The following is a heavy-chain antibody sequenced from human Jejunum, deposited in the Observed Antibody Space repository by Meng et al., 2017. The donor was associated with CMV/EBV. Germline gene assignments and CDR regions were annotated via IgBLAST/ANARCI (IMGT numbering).Heavy chain of an antibody. CDR1: FRKYY. D-gene: IGHD2-15*01. Sequence: FRKYYVAWIRKAPGKGLEWVSYISGGAHALYYVDSVKGRFTISRDNARNTLSLQMDSLRAEDTAVYYCARAGVVVNVTPHYYGMDVWGQGTAVTVSS. V-gene: IGHV3-11*01. CDR3: ARAGVVVNVTPHYYGMDV. CDR2: ISGGAHAL. J-gene: IGHJ6*02.